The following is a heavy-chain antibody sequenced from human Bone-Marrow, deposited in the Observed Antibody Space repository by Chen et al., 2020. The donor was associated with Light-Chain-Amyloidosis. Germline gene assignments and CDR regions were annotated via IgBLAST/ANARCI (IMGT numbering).Heavy chain of an antibody. D-gene: IGHD5-12*01. CDR3: ARLGGVRGYTADDFQHGLDV. J-gene: IGHJ6*02. CDR1: GFTFSDYE. V-gene: IGHV3-48*03. Sequence: EVRLVESGGGLVQPGGSLRLSCAASGFTFSDYEMFWVGQAPGKGLEWVSSISTNTNVKDYAGSVKGRFTISRDNARNSLSLQMNSLRVEDTALYYCARLGGVRGYTADDFQHGLDVWGQGTTVTVSS. CDR2: ISTNTNVK.